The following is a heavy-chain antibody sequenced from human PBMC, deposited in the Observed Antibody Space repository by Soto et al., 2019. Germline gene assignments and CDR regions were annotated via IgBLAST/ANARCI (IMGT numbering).Heavy chain of an antibody. V-gene: IGHV3-73*01. D-gene: IGHD5-12*01. J-gene: IGHJ6*03. Sequence: PGGSLRLSCAASGFTFSGSAMHWVRQASGKGLEWVGRIRSKANSYATAYAASVKGRFTISRDDSKNTAYLQMNSLKTEDTAVYYCTREQDLYSGYDKHYYYYYMDVWGKGTTVTVSS. CDR3: TREQDLYSGYDKHYYYYYMDV. CDR2: IRSKANSYAT. CDR1: GFTFSGSA.